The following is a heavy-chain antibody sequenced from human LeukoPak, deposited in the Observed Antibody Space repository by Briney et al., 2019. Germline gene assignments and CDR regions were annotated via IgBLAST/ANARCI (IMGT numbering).Heavy chain of an antibody. CDR2: IYYNGNT. J-gene: IGHJ4*02. CDR3: ARATAAPSSYFFDH. D-gene: IGHD6-25*01. V-gene: IGHV4-39*07. Sequence: SETLSLTCTVSGGSIRSSNSFWGWIRQPPGERLEWIATIYYNGNTYYNPSLQSRVTISVDTSTNQFSLKLNSVIAADTAVYYCARATAAPSSYFFDHWGQGTLVTVSS. CDR1: GGSIRSSNSF.